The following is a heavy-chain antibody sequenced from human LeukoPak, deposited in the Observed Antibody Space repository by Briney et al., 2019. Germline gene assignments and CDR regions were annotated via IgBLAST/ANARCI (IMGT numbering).Heavy chain of an antibody. CDR1: GFTFSNYA. D-gene: IGHD3-3*01. J-gene: IGHJ4*02. V-gene: IGHV3-23*01. Sequence: QPGGSLTLSCAASGFTFSNYAMGWVRQAPGKGLEWVSTIRDSGAYGFYADSVKGRFTISRDNSNNLVYLQMNNLRAEDTAVYYCARDGVTIFGVAFDYWGQGTLVTVSS. CDR2: IRDSGAYG. CDR3: ARDGVTIFGVAFDY.